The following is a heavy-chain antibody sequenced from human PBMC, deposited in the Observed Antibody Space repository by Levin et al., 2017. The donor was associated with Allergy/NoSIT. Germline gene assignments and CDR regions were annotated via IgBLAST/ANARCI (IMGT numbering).Heavy chain of an antibody. D-gene: IGHD6-6*01. CDR3: AGEYSSACAY. V-gene: IGHV4-39*07. J-gene: IGHJ4*02. CDR1: GDSISSGSHH. CDR2: VYHTGTT. Sequence: SETLSLTCTVSGDSISSGSHHWGWVRQPPGKGLEWIGSVYHTGTTYYRPSLRGRITISVDTSKNQFSLKLTSVTAADTAMYYCAGEYSSACAYWGQGTLVTVSS.